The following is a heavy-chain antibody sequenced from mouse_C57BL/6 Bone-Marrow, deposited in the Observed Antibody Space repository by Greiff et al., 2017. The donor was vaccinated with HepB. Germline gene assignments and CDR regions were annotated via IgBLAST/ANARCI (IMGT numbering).Heavy chain of an antibody. J-gene: IGHJ4*01. V-gene: IGHV5-4*01. CDR2: ISDGGSYT. CDR1: GFTFSSYA. Sequence: EVKLVESGGGLVKPGGSLKLSCAASGFTFSSYAMSWVRQTPEKRLEWVATISDGGSYTYYPDNVKGRFTISRDNAKNNLYLQMSHLKSEDTAMYYCARDGGSPYYYAMDYWGQGTSVTVSS. CDR3: ARDGGSPYYYAMDY. D-gene: IGHD1-1*01.